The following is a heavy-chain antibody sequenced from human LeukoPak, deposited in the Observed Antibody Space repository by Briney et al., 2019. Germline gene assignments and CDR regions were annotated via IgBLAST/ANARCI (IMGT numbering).Heavy chain of an antibody. CDR1: GYTVTNHA. V-gene: IGHV1-2*02. J-gene: IGHJ3*02. CDR3: VRNELNDHGRSSGSFDI. Sequence: ASVKVSCKASGYTVTNHALHWVRQAPGQGLEWLGWVKLENGETSYGWKFRGRVTMARDTSASTVYMELHSLTSDDTAVYYCVRNELNDHGRSSGSFDIWAQGTMVTVSS. D-gene: IGHD4-17*01. CDR2: VKLENGET.